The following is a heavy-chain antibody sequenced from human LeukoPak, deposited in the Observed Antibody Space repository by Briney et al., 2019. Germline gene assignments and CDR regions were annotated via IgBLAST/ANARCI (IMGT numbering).Heavy chain of an antibody. CDR2: IIPILGIA. Sequence: SVKVSCKASGGTFSSYAISWVRQAPGQGLEWMGRIIPILGIANYAQKFRGRVTITADKSTSTAYMELSSLRSEDTAVYYCARAAQGYGSGSYLPGYWGQGTLVTVSS. D-gene: IGHD3-10*01. V-gene: IGHV1-69*04. CDR1: GGTFSSYA. CDR3: ARAAQGYGSGSYLPGY. J-gene: IGHJ4*02.